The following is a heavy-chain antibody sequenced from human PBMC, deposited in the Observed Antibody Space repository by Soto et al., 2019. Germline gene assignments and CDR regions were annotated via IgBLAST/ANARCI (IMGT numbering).Heavy chain of an antibody. D-gene: IGHD3-10*01. Sequence: ASVTVSCTASDSIFPTYGISWVRQAPGQGLEWMGWVSPYSNITNYAQKFQGRVTMTTETSTSTVYMELRSLRSDDTAMYYCARNGERDLGLNYYFYYGMDVWGQGHSVTVAS. CDR3: ARNGERDLGLNYYFYYGMDV. CDR2: VSPYSNIT. V-gene: IGHV1-18*01. J-gene: IGHJ6*02. CDR1: DSIFPTYG.